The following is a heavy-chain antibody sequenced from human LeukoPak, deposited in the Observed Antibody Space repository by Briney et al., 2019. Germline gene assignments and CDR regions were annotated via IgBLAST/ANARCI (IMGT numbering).Heavy chain of an antibody. CDR3: ARERRNGYYFDY. D-gene: IGHD1-1*01. V-gene: IGHV3-11*01. Sequence: GGSLRLSCAASGFTFSDYYMSWIRQAPGKGLEWVSYISSSGSTIYYADSVKGRFTNSRDNAKNSLYLQMNSLRAEDTAVYYCARERRNGYYFDYWGQGTLVTVSS. CDR1: GFTFSDYY. J-gene: IGHJ4*02. CDR2: ISSSGSTI.